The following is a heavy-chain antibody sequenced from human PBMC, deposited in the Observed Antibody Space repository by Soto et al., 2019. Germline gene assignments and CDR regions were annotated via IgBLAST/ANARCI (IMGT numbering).Heavy chain of an antibody. CDR1: GFTFSSYG. J-gene: IGHJ4*02. Sequence: GWSLRLSCAASGFTFSSYGMHWVRQAPGKGLEWVAVISYDGSNKYYADSVKGRFTISRDNSKNTLYLQMNSLRAEDTAVYYCAKYSGSYSAAFDYWGQGTLVTVSS. CDR2: ISYDGSNK. CDR3: AKYSGSYSAAFDY. D-gene: IGHD1-26*01. V-gene: IGHV3-30*18.